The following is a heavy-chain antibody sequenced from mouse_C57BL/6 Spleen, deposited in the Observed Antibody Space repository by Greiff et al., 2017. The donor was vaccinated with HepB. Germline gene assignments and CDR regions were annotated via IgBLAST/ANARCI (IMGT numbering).Heavy chain of an antibody. V-gene: IGHV2-6*03. D-gene: IGHD2-1*01. J-gene: IGHJ4*01. Sequence: QVQLKESGPGLVAPSQSLSITCTVSGFSLTSYCVHWVRQPPGKGLEWLVVIWSDGSTTYNSALKSRLSIRKDNSKSQVFLKMNSLQTDDTAMYYCAREIYYGNFYAMDYWGQGTSVTVSS. CDR3: AREIYYGNFYAMDY. CDR1: GFSLTSYC. CDR2: IWSDGST.